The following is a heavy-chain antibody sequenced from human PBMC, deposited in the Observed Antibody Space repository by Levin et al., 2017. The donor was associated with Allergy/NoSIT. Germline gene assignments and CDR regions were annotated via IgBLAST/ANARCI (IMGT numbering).Heavy chain of an antibody. J-gene: IGHJ4*02. CDR3: AKDFSLAMADFWSGSKPVLDY. D-gene: IGHD3-3*01. CDR2: ISGSGGST. Sequence: GESLKISCAASGFTFSSYAMSWVRQAPGKGLEWVSAISGSGGSTYYADSVKGRFTISRDNSKNTLYLQMNSLRAEDTAVYYCAKDFSLAMADFWSGSKPVLDYWGQGTLVTVSS. CDR1: GFTFSSYA. V-gene: IGHV3-23*01.